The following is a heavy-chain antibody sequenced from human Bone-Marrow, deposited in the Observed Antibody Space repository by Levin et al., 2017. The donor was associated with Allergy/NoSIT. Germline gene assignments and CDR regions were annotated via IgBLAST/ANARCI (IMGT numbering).Heavy chain of an antibody. D-gene: IGHD1-26*01. CDR2: ITSGSDR. CDR1: GFTFSNFA. CDR3: ATSTVSTMGAFDY. V-gene: IGHV3-69-1*01. Sequence: GGSLRLSCAASGFTFSNFAMNWVRQAPGKGLEWISSITSGSDRYYADSVKGRFTISRDNAESSLYLQMNTLRAEDTAVYYCATSTVSTMGAFDYWGQGTLVTVSS. J-gene: IGHJ4*02.